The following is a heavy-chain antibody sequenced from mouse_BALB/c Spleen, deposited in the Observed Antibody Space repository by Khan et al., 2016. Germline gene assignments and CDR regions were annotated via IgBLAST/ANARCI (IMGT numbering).Heavy chain of an antibody. CDR3: AREGGYYVAGSMDC. D-gene: IGHD1-1*01. V-gene: IGHV1-20*02. CDR1: GYSFTGYF. CDR2: INPSNGDT. Sequence: VQLKQSGPELVKPGASVKVSCKASGYSFTGYFMNWVMQSHGKSLEWIGRINPSNGDTLYNQKFKGKATLTVEKSSTTAHMELRSLASEDSAVYYCAREGGYYVAGSMDCWGQGTSVTVSS. J-gene: IGHJ4*01.